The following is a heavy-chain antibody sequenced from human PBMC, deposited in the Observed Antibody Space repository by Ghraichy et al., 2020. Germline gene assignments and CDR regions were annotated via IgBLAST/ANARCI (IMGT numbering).Heavy chain of an antibody. Sequence: ASVKVSCKASGYTFTGYYMSWVRQAPGQGLEWMGWINPNSGGTNYAQKFQGRVTMTRDTSTSTAYMELSRLRSDDTAVYYCSRGVLGVPAAIYYYYYCMDVWGQGTTVTVSS. D-gene: IGHD2-2*01. CDR1: GYTFTGYY. CDR2: INPNSGGT. CDR3: SRGVLGVPAAIYYYYYCMDV. J-gene: IGHJ6*02. V-gene: IGHV1-2*02.